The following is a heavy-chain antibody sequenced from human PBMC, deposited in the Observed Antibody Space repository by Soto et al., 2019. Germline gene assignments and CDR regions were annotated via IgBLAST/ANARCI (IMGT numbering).Heavy chain of an antibody. CDR3: AKQRADYGSGADTFYFDS. V-gene: IGHV3-23*01. D-gene: IGHD3-10*01. Sequence: LRLSCTVSGVTFSNYAMNWVRQAPGKGLEWVSSLSGSGGTTYYADSVKGRFIISRDNPKNTLYLLMNSLRAEDTALYYCAKQRADYGSGADTFYFDSWGQGALVTVSS. CDR1: GVTFSNYA. CDR2: LSGSGGTT. J-gene: IGHJ4*02.